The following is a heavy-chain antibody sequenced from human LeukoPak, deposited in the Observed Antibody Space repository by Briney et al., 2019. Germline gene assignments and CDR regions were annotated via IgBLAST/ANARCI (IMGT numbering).Heavy chain of an antibody. CDR1: RGTLISYA. CDR3: SRDALKDGYNYVGY. CDR2: IIPILGTA. D-gene: IGHD5-24*01. V-gene: IGHV1-69*06. Sequence: SVKVSCMASRGTLISYAISWVRQAPGQGLEWMGGIIPILGTANYAQKLQGRVTITADKSTRAASMELSSQRSEDKAAYYCSRDALKDGYNYVGYWGQGTLVTVSS. J-gene: IGHJ4*02.